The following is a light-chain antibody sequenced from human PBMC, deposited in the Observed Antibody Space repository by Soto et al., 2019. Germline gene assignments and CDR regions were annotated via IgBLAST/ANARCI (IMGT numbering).Light chain of an antibody. J-gene: IGLJ3*02. CDR2: EVS. Sequence: QSALTQAASVSGSPGQSITISCTGTSSDVGGYNYVSWYQQHPGKAPKLMIYEVSNRPSGVSNRFSGSKSANTASLTISCLHAYDEADYYYISYTSSNTLWVFGGGTKLTLL. CDR1: SSDVGGYNY. CDR3: ISYTSSNTLWV. V-gene: IGLV2-14*01.